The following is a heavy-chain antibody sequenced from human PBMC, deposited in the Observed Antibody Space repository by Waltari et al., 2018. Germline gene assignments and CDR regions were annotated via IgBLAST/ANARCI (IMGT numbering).Heavy chain of an antibody. J-gene: IGHJ3*02. CDR3: ARDLAYDFWSGYGLYAFDI. D-gene: IGHD3-3*01. CDR1: GYSISSGYY. Sequence: QVQLQESGPGLVKPSETLSLTCTVSGYSISSGYYWGWIRQPPGKGLEWIGSIYHSGGTHYKPSLKSRVTISVDTSKDQFSPKLSSWTAADTAVYYFARDLAYDFWSGYGLYAFDIWGQGTMVTVSS. CDR2: IYHSGGT. V-gene: IGHV4-38-2*02.